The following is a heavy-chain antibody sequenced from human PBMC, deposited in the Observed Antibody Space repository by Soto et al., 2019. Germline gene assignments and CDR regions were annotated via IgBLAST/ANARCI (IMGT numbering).Heavy chain of an antibody. CDR1: GGSFSGYY. Sequence: ASETLSLTCAVYGGSFSGYYWSWIRQPPGKGLEWIGEINHSGSTNYNPSLKSRVTISVDTSKNQFSLKLSSVTAADTAVYYCARGSPIGFWSGYYTDGDNDYWGQGTLVTVSS. D-gene: IGHD3-3*01. J-gene: IGHJ4*02. CDR2: INHSGST. CDR3: ARGSPIGFWSGYYTDGDNDY. V-gene: IGHV4-34*01.